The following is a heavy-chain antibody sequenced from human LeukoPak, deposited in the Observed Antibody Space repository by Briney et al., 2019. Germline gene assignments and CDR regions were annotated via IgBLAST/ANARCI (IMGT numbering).Heavy chain of an antibody. CDR3: TSCSSISCYTFDFDY. Sequence: GGSLRLSCTASGFTFGDYAMSWVRQAPGKGLEWVGFIRSKAYGGTTEYAASVKGRSTISRDDSKSIAYLQMNSLKTEDTAVYYCTSCSSISCYTFDFDYWGQGTLVPVSS. V-gene: IGHV3-49*04. D-gene: IGHD2-2*02. CDR1: GFTFGDYA. CDR2: IRSKAYGGTT. J-gene: IGHJ4*02.